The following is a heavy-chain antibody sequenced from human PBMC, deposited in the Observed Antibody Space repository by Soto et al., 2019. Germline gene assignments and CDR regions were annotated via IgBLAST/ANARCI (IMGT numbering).Heavy chain of an antibody. CDR2: IYYSGST. J-gene: IGHJ4*02. CDR1: GGSISSSSYY. V-gene: IGHV4-61*01. Sequence: SETLSLTCTVSGGSISSSSYYWSWIRQPPGKGLEWIGYIYYSGSTNYNPSLKSRVTISVDTSKNQFSLKLSSVTAADTAVYYCARERRWGWNDGRGQSYFDYWGQGTLVTVS. D-gene: IGHD1-1*01. CDR3: ARERRWGWNDGRGQSYFDY.